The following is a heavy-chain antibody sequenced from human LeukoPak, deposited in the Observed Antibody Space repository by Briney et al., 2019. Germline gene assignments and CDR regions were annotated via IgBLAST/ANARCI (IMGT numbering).Heavy chain of an antibody. CDR1: GFTFSSYA. CDR2: ISYDGSNK. CDR3: ATYRQVLLPFES. J-gene: IGHJ4*02. V-gene: IGHV3-30*04. Sequence: TGGSLRLSCAASGFTFSSYAMHWVRQAPGKGLEWVALISYDGSNKYYADSVRGRFTISRDNSKSTLSLQMNSLRAEDTAIYYCATYRQVLLPFESWGQGTLVTVSS. D-gene: IGHD2-8*02.